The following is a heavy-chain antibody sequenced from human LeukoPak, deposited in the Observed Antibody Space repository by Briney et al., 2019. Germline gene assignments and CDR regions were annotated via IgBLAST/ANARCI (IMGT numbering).Heavy chain of an antibody. J-gene: IGHJ4*02. Sequence: GGSLRLSCAASGFTFNSYAMSWVRQAPGKGLEWVSAISPGGSDTYYADSVRGRFIISRDNSKNTLYLQMSSLRAEDSAVYYCAKRGGYESMAAFDYRGQGTLVTVSS. D-gene: IGHD3-16*01. V-gene: IGHV3-23*01. CDR1: GFTFNSYA. CDR3: AKRGGYESMAAFDY. CDR2: ISPGGSDT.